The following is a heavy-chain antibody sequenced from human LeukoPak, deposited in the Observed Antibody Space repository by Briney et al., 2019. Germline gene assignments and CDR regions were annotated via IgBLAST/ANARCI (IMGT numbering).Heavy chain of an antibody. J-gene: IGHJ4*02. CDR3: ARDREGGSGAFDY. CDR1: GFTFSSYA. CDR2: ISSSSSYI. V-gene: IGHV3-21*01. D-gene: IGHD3-16*01. Sequence: GGSLRLSCAASGFTFSSYAMSWVRQAPGKGLEWVSSISSSSSYIYYADSVKGRFTISRDNAKNSLYLQMNSLRAEDTAVYYCARDREGGSGAFDYWGQGTLVTVSS.